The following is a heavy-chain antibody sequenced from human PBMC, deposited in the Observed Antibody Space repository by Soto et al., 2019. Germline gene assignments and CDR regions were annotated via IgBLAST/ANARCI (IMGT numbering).Heavy chain of an antibody. J-gene: IGHJ4*02. Sequence: HPGGSLRLSCAASGFTFSSYAMSWVRQAPGKGLDWVSALSGSGDSTYYADSVKGRFTVSRDNSKNTLYLQMNSLRAEDTAVYYCAKTLRFLEWYYFDYWGQGTLVTVSS. V-gene: IGHV3-23*01. CDR2: LSGSGDST. CDR1: GFTFSSYA. CDR3: AKTLRFLEWYYFDY. D-gene: IGHD3-3*01.